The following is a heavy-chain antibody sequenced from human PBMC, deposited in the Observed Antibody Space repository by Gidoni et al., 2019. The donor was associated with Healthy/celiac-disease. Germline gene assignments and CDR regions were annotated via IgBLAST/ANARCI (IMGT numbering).Heavy chain of an antibody. Sequence: QVQLVQSGAEVKKPGASVKVSCKASGYSFTSYAMHWVRQAPGQRLEWRGWINAGNGNTKYSQKFQGRVTITRDTSASTAYMELSSLRSEDTAVYYCAREVATISHFDYWGQGTLVTVSS. CDR2: INAGNGNT. J-gene: IGHJ4*02. D-gene: IGHD5-12*01. CDR1: GYSFTSYA. CDR3: AREVATISHFDY. V-gene: IGHV1-3*01.